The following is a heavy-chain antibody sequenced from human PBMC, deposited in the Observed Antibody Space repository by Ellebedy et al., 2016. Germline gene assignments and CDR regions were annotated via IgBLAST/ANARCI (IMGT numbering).Heavy chain of an antibody. CDR1: GFSLDTADVV. Sequence: SGPTLVKPTQTLTLTCTFSGFSLDTADVVVGWVRQPPGGTLEWLSFIYGNDVKRYRPSLGSRLTITRDTSKNQVVLTMTNMDPVDTATYFCAHKSVYREVDYWGQGRLVIVSS. D-gene: IGHD1-14*01. CDR2: IYGNDVK. V-gene: IGHV2-5*01. J-gene: IGHJ4*02. CDR3: AHKSVYREVDY.